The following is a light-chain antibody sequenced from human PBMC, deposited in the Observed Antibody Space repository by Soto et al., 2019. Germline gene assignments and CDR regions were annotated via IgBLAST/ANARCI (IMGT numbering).Light chain of an antibody. CDR3: RQYYSYPLT. J-gene: IGKJ4*01. CDR1: QGISSY. Sequence: AIRMTQSPSSLSASTGDRVTTTCRASQGISSYLAWYQQKPGKAPKLLIYAASTLQSGVPSRFSGSGSGTDFTLTISCLQSEDFATYYCRQYYSYPLTFGGGTKVEIK. V-gene: IGKV1-8*01. CDR2: AAS.